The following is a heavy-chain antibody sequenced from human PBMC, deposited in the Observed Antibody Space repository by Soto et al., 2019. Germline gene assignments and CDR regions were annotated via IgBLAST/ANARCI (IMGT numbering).Heavy chain of an antibody. V-gene: IGHV3-21*01. CDR3: ARVIGSGYSSSWYFDY. D-gene: IGHD6-13*01. Sequence: GGSLRLSCAASGFTFSSYSMNWVRQAPGKGLEWVSSISSSSSYIYYADLVKGRFTISRDNAKNSLYLQMNSLRAEDTAVYYCARVIGSGYSSSWYFDYWGQGTLVTVSS. CDR1: GFTFSSYS. J-gene: IGHJ4*02. CDR2: ISSSSSYI.